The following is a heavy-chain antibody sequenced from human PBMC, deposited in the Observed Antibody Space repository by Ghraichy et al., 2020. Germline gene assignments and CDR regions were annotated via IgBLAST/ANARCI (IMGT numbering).Heavy chain of an antibody. CDR3: ARVLSTGYCSSTSCLEV. J-gene: IGHJ6*02. Sequence: ASVKVSCKASGYSFTNYGISWVRQAPGQGLEWMGWISAYNGNTKYAQKVQGRVTMTTDTSTSTADMELRSLRSDDTAVYHCARVLSTGYCSSTSCLEVWGQGTTVTVSS. CDR1: GYSFTNYG. D-gene: IGHD2-2*01. V-gene: IGHV1-18*01. CDR2: ISAYNGNT.